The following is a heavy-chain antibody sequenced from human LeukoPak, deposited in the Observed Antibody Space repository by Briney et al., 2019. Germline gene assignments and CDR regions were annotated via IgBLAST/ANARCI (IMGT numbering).Heavy chain of an antibody. CDR3: AKDSAFYYIDV. CDR1: GFSFSTYN. D-gene: IGHD3-10*01. Sequence: GGSLRLSCEASGFSFSTYNMNWVRQAPGKGLEWISSITSDSRYRYYADSVKGRFTISRDNSKNTLYLQMNSLKGDDTAVYYCAKDSAFYYIDVWGKGTTVIISS. V-gene: IGHV3-21*01. J-gene: IGHJ6*03. CDR2: ITSDSRYR.